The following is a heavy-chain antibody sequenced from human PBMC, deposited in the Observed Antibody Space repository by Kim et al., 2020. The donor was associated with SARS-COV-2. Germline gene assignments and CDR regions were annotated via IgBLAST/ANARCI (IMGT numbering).Heavy chain of an antibody. V-gene: IGHV3-64*01. CDR2: ITASGGTT. Sequence: GGSLRLSCAASGFTFSNYPMHWVRQAPGKGLQFVSAITASGGTTYYANSVNGRFTISRDNSENTLYLQMGSLGVEDMAVYYCARAGDTTGYFFDYWGHGT. J-gene: IGHJ4*01. D-gene: IGHD3-22*01. CDR3: ARAGDTTGYFFDY. CDR1: GFTFSNYP.